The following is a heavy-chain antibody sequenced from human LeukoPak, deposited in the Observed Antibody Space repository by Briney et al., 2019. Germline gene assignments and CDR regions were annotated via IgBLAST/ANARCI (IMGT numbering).Heavy chain of an antibody. CDR3: ASEQGR. CDR1: GYTFTDYY. CDR2: IKPGGGST. Sequence: ASVKVSCKASGYTFTDYYIYWVRQAPGQGLVWMGLIKPGGGSTTYAQKFQDRVTMTRDTSASTVYMELSSLRSEDTALYYCASEQGRWGQGTLVTVSS. V-gene: IGHV1-46*01. J-gene: IGHJ4*02.